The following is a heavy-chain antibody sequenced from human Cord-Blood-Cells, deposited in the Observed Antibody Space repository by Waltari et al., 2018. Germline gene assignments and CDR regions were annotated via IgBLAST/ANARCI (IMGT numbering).Heavy chain of an antibody. CDR2: IYYSGST. J-gene: IGHJ4*02. Sequence: QVQLQESGPGLVKPSETLSLTCTASGGSISSYYWSWIRPPPGQGLEWIGYIYYSGSTNYNPSLKSRVTISVDTSKNQFSLKLSSVTAADTAVYYCARHADYYGSGSYYPYYFDYWGQGTLVTVSS. CDR1: GGSISSYY. CDR3: ARHADYYGSGSYYPYYFDY. D-gene: IGHD3-10*01. V-gene: IGHV4-59*08.